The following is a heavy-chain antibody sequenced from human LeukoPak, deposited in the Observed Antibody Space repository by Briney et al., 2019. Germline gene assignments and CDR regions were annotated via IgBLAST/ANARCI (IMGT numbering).Heavy chain of an antibody. J-gene: IGHJ4*02. V-gene: IGHV4-39*07. Sequence: PSETLSLTCTVSGGSIRSSSYYWGWIRQPPGKGLQWIGSIYYSGSTYYNPSLKSRVTISLDTSKNQFSLKLSSVTAADTAVYYCARRRIQLWSPTYYFDYWGQGTLVTVSS. CDR3: ARRRIQLWSPTYYFDY. CDR1: GGSIRSSSYY. CDR2: IYYSGST. D-gene: IGHD5-18*01.